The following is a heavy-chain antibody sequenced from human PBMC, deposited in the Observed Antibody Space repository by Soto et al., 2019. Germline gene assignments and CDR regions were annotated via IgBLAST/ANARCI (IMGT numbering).Heavy chain of an antibody. Sequence: VQLLESGGGVVQQGGSLRLSCAASGFTVGSHAMSWVRQAPGKGLEWVSSISGSGDGTYYGDSVKGRFTISRDSSSSTLYLQMDNLRGEDTAVYFCTRSRRSILMVYGFGGMDVWGQGTTVTVSS. CDR1: GFTVGSHA. J-gene: IGHJ6*02. CDR3: TRSRRSILMVYGFGGMDV. CDR2: ISGSGDGT. V-gene: IGHV3-23*01. D-gene: IGHD2-8*01.